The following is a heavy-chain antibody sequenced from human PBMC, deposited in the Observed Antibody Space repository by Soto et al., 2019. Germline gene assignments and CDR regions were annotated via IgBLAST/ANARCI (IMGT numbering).Heavy chain of an antibody. D-gene: IGHD2-8*01. CDR2: SHYSGST. CDR1: GASISSGDYY. Sequence: SETLSLTCTVSGASISSGDYYWSWIRQPPGKGLEWIGYSHYSGSTFYNPSLKSQLTKSVDTSKNQFSMKLRSVTATETEVKIFSREMRYCTNVICHSYGMDVWGQGTTVTVSS. CDR3: SREMRYCTNVICHSYGMDV. J-gene: IGHJ6*02. V-gene: IGHV4-30-4*01.